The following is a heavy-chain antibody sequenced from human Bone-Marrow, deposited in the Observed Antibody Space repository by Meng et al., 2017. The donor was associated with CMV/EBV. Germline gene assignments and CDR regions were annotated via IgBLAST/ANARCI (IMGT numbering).Heavy chain of an antibody. CDR3: ARSITIFGVVDY. Sequence: ASVKVSRKASGYTVTSYGISWVRQAPGQGLEWMGWISAYNGNTNYAQKLQGRVTMTTDTSTSTAYMELRSLRSDDTAVYYCARSITIFGVVDYWGQGTLVTVSS. D-gene: IGHD3-3*01. CDR1: GYTVTSYG. V-gene: IGHV1-18*01. CDR2: ISAYNGNT. J-gene: IGHJ4*02.